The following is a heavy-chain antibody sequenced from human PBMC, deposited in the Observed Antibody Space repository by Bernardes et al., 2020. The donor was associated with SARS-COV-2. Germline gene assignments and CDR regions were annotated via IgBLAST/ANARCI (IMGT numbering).Heavy chain of an antibody. CDR1: RFTFSSYS. D-gene: IGHD1-26*01. V-gene: IGHV3-48*02. CDR2: ISSNSNTI. Sequence: GGSLRLSCAASRFTFSSYSMNWVRQAPGKGLEWVSYISSNSNTIYNRDSVKGRFTISRDNAKNSLYLQMNSLRDEDTAVYYCVRDSGSNFDYWGQGTLVTVSS. J-gene: IGHJ4*02. CDR3: VRDSGSNFDY.